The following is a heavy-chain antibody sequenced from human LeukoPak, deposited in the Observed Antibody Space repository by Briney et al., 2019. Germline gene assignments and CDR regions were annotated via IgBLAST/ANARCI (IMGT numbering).Heavy chain of an antibody. J-gene: IGHJ3*02. CDR2: IDPNNGDT. CDR1: AYTFTGYY. Sequence: ASVKVSCKASAYTFTGYYLHWVRQAPGQGPEWMGCIDPNNGDTEYAQKFQGRVTMTRVRSISTAYMELSRRTSDDTAVYYCARRSRNGLDAFDIWGQGTMVTVSS. V-gene: IGHV1-2*02. D-gene: IGHD2-8*01. CDR3: ARRSRNGLDAFDI.